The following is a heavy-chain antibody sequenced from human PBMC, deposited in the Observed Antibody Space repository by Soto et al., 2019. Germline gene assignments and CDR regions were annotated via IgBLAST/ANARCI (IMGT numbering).Heavy chain of an antibody. V-gene: IGHV4-61*01. CDR3: ARDTRYYDFWSGDFAPPDVANYYYYYYGMDA. D-gene: IGHD3-3*01. J-gene: IGHJ6*02. Sequence: SETLSLTCTVSGGSVSSGSYYWSWIRQPPGKGLEWIGYIYYSGSTNYNPSLKSRVTISVDTSKNQFSLKLSSVTTADTAVYYCARDTRYYDFWSGDFAPPDVANYYYYYYGMDAWGQWTTVTV. CDR1: GGSVSSGSYY. CDR2: IYYSGST.